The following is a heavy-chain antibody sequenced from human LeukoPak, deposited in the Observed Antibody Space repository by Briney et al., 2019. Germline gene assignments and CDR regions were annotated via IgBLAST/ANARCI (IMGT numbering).Heavy chain of an antibody. CDR1: GYTFTSYA. V-gene: IGHV1-69*06. Sequence: ASVKVSCKASGYTFTSYAMNWVRQAPGQGLEWMGGIIPIFGTANYAQKFQGRVTITADKSTSTAYMELSSLRSEDTAVYYCASSPDIVVVVAATPRGWFDPWGQGTLVTVSS. D-gene: IGHD2-15*01. CDR2: IIPIFGTA. CDR3: ASSPDIVVVVAATPRGWFDP. J-gene: IGHJ5*02.